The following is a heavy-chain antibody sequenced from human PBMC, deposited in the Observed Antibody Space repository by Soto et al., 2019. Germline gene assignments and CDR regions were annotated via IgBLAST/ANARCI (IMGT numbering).Heavy chain of an antibody. CDR1: GGSISSSSYY. J-gene: IGHJ4*02. D-gene: IGHD2-2*01. V-gene: IGHV4-39*01. CDR2: IYYSGST. CDR3: ARQPRYCSSTSCTKYFDY. Sequence: ETLSLTCTVSGGSISSSSYYWGWIRQPPGKGLEWIGSIYYSGSTYYNPSLKSRVTISVDTSKNQFSLKLSSVTAADTAVYYCARQPRYCSSTSCTKYFDYWGQGTLVTVSS.